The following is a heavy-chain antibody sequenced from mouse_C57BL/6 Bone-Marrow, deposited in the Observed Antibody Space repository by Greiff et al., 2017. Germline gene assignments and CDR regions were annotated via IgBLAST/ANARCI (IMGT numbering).Heavy chain of an antibody. CDR3: ARYSNLDY. J-gene: IGHJ2*01. CDR1: GFTFSSYG. D-gene: IGHD2-5*01. Sequence: EVTLVESGGDLVKPGGSLKLSCAASGFTFSSYGMSWVRQTPDKRLEWVATISSGGSYTYYPDSVKGRFTISRDNAKNTLYLQMSSLKSEDTAMYYCARYSNLDYWGQGTTLTVSS. CDR2: ISSGGSYT. V-gene: IGHV5-6*01.